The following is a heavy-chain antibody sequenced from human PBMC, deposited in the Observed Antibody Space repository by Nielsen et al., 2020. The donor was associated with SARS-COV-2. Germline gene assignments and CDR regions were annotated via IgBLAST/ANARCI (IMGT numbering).Heavy chain of an antibody. D-gene: IGHD2-15*01. CDR1: GGTFSSYG. V-gene: IGHV1-69*04. J-gene: IGHJ5*02. CDR3: ASAATPAINWFDP. Sequence: SVKLSCKAAGGTFSSYGSSWVRQAPGQGLEWMGRIIPILGIANYARKFQGRVTITADKSTSTAYMELSSLRSEDTAVYYCASAATPAINWFDPWGQGTLVTVSS. CDR2: IIPILGIA.